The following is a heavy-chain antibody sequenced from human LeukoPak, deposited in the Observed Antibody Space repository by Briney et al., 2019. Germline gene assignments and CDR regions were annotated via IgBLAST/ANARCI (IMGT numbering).Heavy chain of an antibody. V-gene: IGHV1-18*01. CDR1: GYTFTSYG. Sequence: ASVKVSCKASGYTFTSYGISWVQQAPGQGLEWMGWISAYNGNTNYAQKLQGRVTMTTDTSTSTAYMELRSLRSDDTAVYYCARMFYYDSSGPFDYWGQGTLVTVSS. J-gene: IGHJ4*02. CDR2: ISAYNGNT. D-gene: IGHD3-22*01. CDR3: ARMFYYDSSGPFDY.